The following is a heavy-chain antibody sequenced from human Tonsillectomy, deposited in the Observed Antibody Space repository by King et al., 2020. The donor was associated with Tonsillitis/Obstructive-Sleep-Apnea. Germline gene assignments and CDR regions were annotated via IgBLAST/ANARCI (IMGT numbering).Heavy chain of an antibody. CDR3: AGLDYYDSSGVDYYYYMDV. V-gene: IGHV1-69*09. J-gene: IGHJ6*03. CDR2: IIPILGIA. D-gene: IGHD3-22*01. CDR1: GGTFSSYA. Sequence: LQLVQSGAEVKKPGSSVKVSCKASGGTFSSYAISWVRQAPGQGLEWMGRIIPILGIANYAQKFQGRVTITADKSTSTAYMELSSLRSEDTAVYYCAGLDYYDSSGVDYYYYMDVWGKGTTVTVSS.